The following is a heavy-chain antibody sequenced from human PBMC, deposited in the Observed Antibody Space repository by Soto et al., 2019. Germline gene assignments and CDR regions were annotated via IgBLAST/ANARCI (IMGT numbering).Heavy chain of an antibody. J-gene: IGHJ6*02. D-gene: IGHD1-26*01. CDR3: ASDLVGASDSYGLDV. Sequence: GCSLRLACAASGLTFSNYGMRGVRQATGKGLEWVAIIWHDGNNKYYADSVRGRFIISRDNSKNRLYLQMNSLRAEDTAVYYCASDLVGASDSYGLDVWGQGTPVTVYS. CDR1: GLTFSNYG. V-gene: IGHV3-33*01. CDR2: IWHDGNNK.